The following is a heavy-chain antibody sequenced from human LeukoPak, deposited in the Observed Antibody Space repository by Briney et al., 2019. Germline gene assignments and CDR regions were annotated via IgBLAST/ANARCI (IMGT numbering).Heavy chain of an antibody. D-gene: IGHD2-2*01. CDR1: GGTFSSYA. J-gene: IGHJ4*02. CDR3: ARADLGYCSSTSCYYFDC. V-gene: IGHV1-69*13. Sequence: ASVKVSCKASGGTFSSYAISWVRQAPGQGLEWMGGIIPIFGTANYAQKFQGRVTITADESTSTAYMELSSLRSEDTTVYYCARADLGYCSSTSCYYFDCWGQGTLVTVSS. CDR2: IIPIFGTA.